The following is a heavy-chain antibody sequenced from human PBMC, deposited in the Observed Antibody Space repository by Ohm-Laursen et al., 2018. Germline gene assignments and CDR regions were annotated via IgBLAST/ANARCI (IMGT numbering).Heavy chain of an antibody. CDR1: GFTFSDYY. D-gene: IGHD4-11*01. J-gene: IGHJ4*02. CDR2: IGGGGTPV. CDR3: ARVGTTVAAGTLDY. Sequence: GSLRLSCAASGFTFSDYYMSWIRQAPGKGLEWVSYIGGGGTPVNYADSVKGRFTISRDNAKISLYLQMDSLRVEDTAVYYCARVGTTVAAGTLDYWGQGTLVTVSS. V-gene: IGHV3-11*01.